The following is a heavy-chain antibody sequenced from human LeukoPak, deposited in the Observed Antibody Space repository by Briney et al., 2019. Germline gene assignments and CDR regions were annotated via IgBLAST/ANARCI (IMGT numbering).Heavy chain of an antibody. CDR1: GGTFSSYA. D-gene: IGHD1-26*01. CDR2: IIPIFGTA. J-gene: IGHJ5*02. Sequence: SVKVSCKASGGTFSSYAISWVRQAPGQGLEWMGGIIPIFGTANYAQKFQGRVTITTDESTSTAHMELSSLRSEDTAVYYCARGHIVGATMTLGWFDPWGQGTLVTVSS. CDR3: ARGHIVGATMTLGWFDP. V-gene: IGHV1-69*05.